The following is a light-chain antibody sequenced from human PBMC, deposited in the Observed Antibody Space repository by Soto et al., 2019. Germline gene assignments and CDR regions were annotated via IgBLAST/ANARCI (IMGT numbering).Light chain of an antibody. CDR1: QSISSW. CDR2: KAS. J-gene: IGKJ4*01. CDR3: QQYNSYPLT. V-gene: IGKV1-5*03. Sequence: DIQMTQSPSTLSASVGDRVTITCRASQSISSWLSWYQQKPGKAPNLLIYKASSLESGVPSRVSGSGSGKEFTLPISSLQPDDFATYYCQQYNSYPLTFGGGTKVEIK.